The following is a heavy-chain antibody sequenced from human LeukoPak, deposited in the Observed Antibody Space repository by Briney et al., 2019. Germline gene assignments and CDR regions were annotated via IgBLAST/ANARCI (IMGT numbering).Heavy chain of an antibody. J-gene: IGHJ1*01. V-gene: IGHV3-33*01. CDR2: IYYDRSNK. D-gene: IGHD6-19*01. CDR3: ARDDQISGWCSF. CDR1: GFTFSAFG. Sequence: TGKSLRLSCAASGFTFSAFGMHWVRQAPGKGLEWVAVIYYDRSNKYYADSVKGRFTISRDNSKSSLYLEMSSLRVEDTAVYYCARDDQISGWCSFWGQGTLVTVSS.